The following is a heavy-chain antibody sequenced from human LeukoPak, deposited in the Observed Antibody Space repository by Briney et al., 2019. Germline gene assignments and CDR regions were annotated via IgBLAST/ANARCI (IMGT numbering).Heavy chain of an antibody. V-gene: IGHV1-46*01. CDR2: IHPSGGST. Sequence: AAVTVSYKASGYTFTIYYMHWVRQAPGQGGEGMVIIHPSGGSTTYAQKFQRRVTMTRDMSTSTVYMELSSLRSEDTAVYYCARVEYSSSSLDYWGQGTLVTVSS. CDR3: ARVEYSSSSLDY. CDR1: GYTFTIYY. D-gene: IGHD6-6*01. J-gene: IGHJ4*02.